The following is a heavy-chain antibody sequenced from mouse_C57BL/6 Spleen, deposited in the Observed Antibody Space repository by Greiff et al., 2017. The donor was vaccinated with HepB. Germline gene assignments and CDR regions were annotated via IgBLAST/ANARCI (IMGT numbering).Heavy chain of an antibody. D-gene: IGHD1-1*02. CDR2: IDPSDSYT. V-gene: IGHV1-69*01. CDR3: ARGLWSFAY. CDR1: GYTFTSYW. Sequence: QVQLQQPGAELVMPGASVKLSCKASGYTFTSYWMHWVKQRPGQGLEWIGEIDPSDSYTNYKQKFKGKSTLTVDKSSSIAYMQLSSLTSEDSAVYYCARGLWSFAYWGQGTLVTVSA. J-gene: IGHJ3*01.